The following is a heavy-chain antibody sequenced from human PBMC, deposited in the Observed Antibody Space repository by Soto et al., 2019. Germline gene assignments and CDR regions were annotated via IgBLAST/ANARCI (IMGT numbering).Heavy chain of an antibody. CDR3: ARVVGADYDILTGPNWFDP. CDR1: GGSISSGGYY. D-gene: IGHD3-9*01. V-gene: IGHV4-31*03. J-gene: IGHJ5*02. Sequence: SETLSLTCSVSGGSISSGGYYWSWIRQHPGKGLEWIGYIYYSGSTYYNPSLKSRVTISVDTSKNQFSLKLSSVTAADTAVYYCARVVGADYDILTGPNWFDPWGQGTLVTVSS. CDR2: IYYSGST.